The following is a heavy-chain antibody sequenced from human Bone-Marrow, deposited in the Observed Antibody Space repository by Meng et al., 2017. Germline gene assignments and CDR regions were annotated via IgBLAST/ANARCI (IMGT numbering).Heavy chain of an antibody. CDR2: IIPIFGTA. CDR1: GYTFTSYA. CDR3: ARDEDISAAGKLFGDY. D-gene: IGHD6-13*01. Sequence: SVKVSCKASGYTFTSYAISWVRQAPGQGLEWMGGIIPIFGTANYAQKFQGRVTITADKSTSTAYMELSSLRSEDTAMYYCARDEDISAAGKLFGDYWGQGTLVTVSS. V-gene: IGHV1-69*06. J-gene: IGHJ4*02.